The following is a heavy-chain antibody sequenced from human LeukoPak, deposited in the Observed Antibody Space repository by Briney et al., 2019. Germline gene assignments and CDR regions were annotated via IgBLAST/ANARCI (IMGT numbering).Heavy chain of an antibody. J-gene: IGHJ4*02. CDR3: ARDLSGSGSSIDGDY. CDR2: ISTYNGHT. V-gene: IGHV1-18*01. D-gene: IGHD3-10*01. CDR1: GYTFTKYG. Sequence: GASVKVSCRASGYTFTKYGIAWVRQVPGQGLEWMGWISTYNGHTNYAQKVEDRVTMTTDTSTSTVYMELRSLRSDDTAVYYCARDLSGSGSSIDGDYWGQGTLVTVSS.